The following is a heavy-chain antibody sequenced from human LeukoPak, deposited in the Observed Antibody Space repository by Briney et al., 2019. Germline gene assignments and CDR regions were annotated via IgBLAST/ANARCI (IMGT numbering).Heavy chain of an antibody. J-gene: IGHJ4*02. Sequence: PSETLSLTCTVSGGSINNSTYYWGWIRQPPGKGLEWIGNIYYSGSTYYNPSLRSRVIISLDTSKNQFSLKLSSLTAADTAVYYCARDALDSWTDAFHIWGQGTLVTVSS. D-gene: IGHD1-1*01. CDR1: GGSINNSTYY. CDR3: ARDALDSWTDAFHI. V-gene: IGHV4-39*07. CDR2: IYYSGST.